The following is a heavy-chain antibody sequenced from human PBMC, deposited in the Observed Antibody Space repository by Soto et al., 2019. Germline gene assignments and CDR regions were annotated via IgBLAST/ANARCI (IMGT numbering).Heavy chain of an antibody. D-gene: IGHD4-17*01. CDR3: ARDPRMETTLMSVFQD. J-gene: IGHJ1*01. V-gene: IGHV3-33*01. Sequence: QVQLVESGGGVVQPGRSLRLSYAGSGFSFSNYGMHWVRQAPGKGLEWVALIWYDGGNKYYADSVKGRFTISRDNSKNTLYLQMSSLRNEDTAVYYCARDPRMETTLMSVFQDWGQGTLVTVSS. CDR2: IWYDGGNK. CDR1: GFSFSNYG.